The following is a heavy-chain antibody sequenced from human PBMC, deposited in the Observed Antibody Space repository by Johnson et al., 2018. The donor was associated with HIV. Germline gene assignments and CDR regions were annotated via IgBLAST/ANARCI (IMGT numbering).Heavy chain of an antibody. J-gene: IGHJ3*02. CDR3: ARQKLGGGWTLDDAFDI. D-gene: IGHD3-16*01. V-gene: IGHV3-30*02. CDR1: GLTFSGSG. Sequence: QVQLVESGGGMVQPGGSLRLSCAASGLTFSGSGMHWVRQAPGKGLEWVAFTRYDGSNKHYVDSVKGRFTISRDNSKNTLFLQMNSLRAEDTAVYYCARQKLGGGWTLDDAFDIWGQGTMVTVSS. CDR2: TRYDGSNK.